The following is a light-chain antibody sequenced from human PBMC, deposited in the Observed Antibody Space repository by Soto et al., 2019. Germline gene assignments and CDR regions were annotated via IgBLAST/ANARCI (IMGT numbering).Light chain of an antibody. CDR3: QQYHSWPPRT. CDR1: QSVSSSY. V-gene: IGKV3-20*01. Sequence: EIVLTQSPGTLCLSPGERSTLSCLASQSVSSSYLAWYQQKPGQAPRLLIYDVYNRAPGIPARFSGSGSGTEFTLTISSLQSEDFAVYYCQQYHSWPPRTFGQGTKVDIK. J-gene: IGKJ1*01. CDR2: DVY.